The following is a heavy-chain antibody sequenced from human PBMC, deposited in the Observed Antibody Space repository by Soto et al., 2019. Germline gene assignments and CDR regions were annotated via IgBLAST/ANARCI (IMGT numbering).Heavy chain of an antibody. D-gene: IGHD3-22*01. J-gene: IGHJ4*02. Sequence: PGGSLRLSCTASGFTFGDYAMSWVRQAPGKGLEWVGFIRSKAYGGTTEYAASVKGRFTISRDDSKSIAYLQMNSLKTEDTAVYYCTRVSYYYSEREPENFDYWGQGTLVTVSS. CDR1: GFTFGDYA. CDR2: IRSKAYGGTT. CDR3: TRVSYYYSEREPENFDY. V-gene: IGHV3-49*04.